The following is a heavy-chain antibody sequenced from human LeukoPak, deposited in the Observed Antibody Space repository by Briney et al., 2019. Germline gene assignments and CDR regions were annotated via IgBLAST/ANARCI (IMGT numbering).Heavy chain of an antibody. CDR3: ASLETGAWQFDY. CDR1: GSSISSHY. V-gene: IGHV4-59*11. J-gene: IGHJ4*02. CDR2: IYYSGRT. D-gene: IGHD1-1*01. Sequence: SETLSLTCTVSGSSISSHYWSWIRRSPGKGLEWIGYIYYSGRTNYNPSLKSRATISLDTSKNQFSLKLSSVTAADTAMYYCASLETGAWQFDYWGQGTLVTVSS.